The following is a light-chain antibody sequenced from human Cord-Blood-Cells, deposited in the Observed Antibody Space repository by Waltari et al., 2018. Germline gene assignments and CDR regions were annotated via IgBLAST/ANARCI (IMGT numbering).Light chain of an antibody. V-gene: IGLV3-21*04. J-gene: IGLJ3*02. Sequence: SYVLTQPPSVSVAPGKTARITCGGNNIGRRSVHWYQQKPGQAPVLVIYYDSDRPSGIPERFSGSNSGNTATLTISRVEAGDEADYYCQVWDSSSDRWVFGGGTKLTVL. CDR3: QVWDSSSDRWV. CDR2: YDS. CDR1: NIGRRS.